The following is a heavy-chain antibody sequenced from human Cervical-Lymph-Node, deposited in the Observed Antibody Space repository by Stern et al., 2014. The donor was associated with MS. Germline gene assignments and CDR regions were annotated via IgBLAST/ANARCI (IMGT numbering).Heavy chain of an antibody. CDR1: GASLSSGDYY. J-gene: IGHJ3*01. Sequence: QVQLQESGPGLVKPSQTLSLTCTVSGASLSSGDYYWSWIRQSPGKGLEWIGYIYYSGSTYYNPSLKSRITMSVVTSKNHFSLKVSSVTAADTAVYYCARGERKFWTPMGFDLWGQGTMVTVSS. CDR2: IYYSGST. D-gene: IGHD3/OR15-3a*01. CDR3: ARGERKFWTPMGFDL. V-gene: IGHV4-30-4*01.